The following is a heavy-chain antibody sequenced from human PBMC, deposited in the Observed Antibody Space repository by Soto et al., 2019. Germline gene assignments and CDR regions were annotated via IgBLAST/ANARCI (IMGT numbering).Heavy chain of an antibody. V-gene: IGHV3-7*03. CDR1: GFTFSSYW. CDR3: AREGPAAGTVDY. Sequence: GESLKISCAASGFTFSSYWMSWVRQAPGKGLEWVANIKQDGSEKYYVDSVKGRFTISRDNAKNSLYLQMNSLRAEDTAVYYCAREGPAAGTVDYWGQGTLVTVSS. J-gene: IGHJ4*02. D-gene: IGHD6-13*01. CDR2: IKQDGSEK.